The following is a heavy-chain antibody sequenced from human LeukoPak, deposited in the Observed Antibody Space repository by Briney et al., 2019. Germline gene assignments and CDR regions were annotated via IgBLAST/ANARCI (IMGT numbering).Heavy chain of an antibody. J-gene: IGHJ4*02. CDR1: GFTFNNAW. CDR3: TTGGYFDWFDY. CDR2: IKSKTDGGTT. V-gene: IGHV3-15*01. Sequence: GGSLRLSCAAFGFTFNNAWMSWVRQAPGKGLEWVGRIKSKTDGGTTDYVAPVKGRFTISRDDSKNTLFLQMNSLKTEDTAVYYCTTGGYFDWFDYWGQGTLVTVSS. D-gene: IGHD3-9*01.